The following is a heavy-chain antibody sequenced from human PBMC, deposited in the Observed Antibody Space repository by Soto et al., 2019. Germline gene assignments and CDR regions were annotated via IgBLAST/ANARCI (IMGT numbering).Heavy chain of an antibody. D-gene: IGHD4-17*01. CDR3: VRDNYGVDY. V-gene: IGHV3-74*01. CDR2: INGDGTST. CDR1: GFTFSTYW. Sequence: EVQLVEYVGDLVQPGRSLRLSCAAAGFTFSTYWMQWVHQAPGKGLVYVSHINGDGTSTWYADSVKGRFTISRDNAKDTLYLQMSGLRAEDTAVYYCVRDNYGVDYWGQGTLVTVSS. J-gene: IGHJ4*02.